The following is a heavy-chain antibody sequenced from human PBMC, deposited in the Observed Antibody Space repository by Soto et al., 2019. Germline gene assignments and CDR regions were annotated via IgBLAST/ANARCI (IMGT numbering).Heavy chain of an antibody. CDR3: ARGANTRGVVVSYWYFDL. CDR1: GGTFSSYT. V-gene: IGHV1-69*02. Sequence: QVQLVQSGAEVKKPGSSVKVSCKASGGTFSSYTISWVRQAPGQGLEWMGRIIPILGIANYAQKFQGRVTITADKSTSTAYMELSSLRSEDTAVYYCARGANTRGVVVSYWYFDLWGRGTLVTVSS. D-gene: IGHD2-15*01. J-gene: IGHJ2*01. CDR2: IIPILGIA.